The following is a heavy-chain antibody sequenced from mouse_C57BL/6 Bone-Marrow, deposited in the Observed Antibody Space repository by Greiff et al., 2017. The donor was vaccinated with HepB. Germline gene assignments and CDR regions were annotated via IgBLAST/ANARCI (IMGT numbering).Heavy chain of an antibody. J-gene: IGHJ2*01. V-gene: IGHV1-81*01. CDR3: ARSLPFITTVAY. CDR2: IYPRSGNT. Sequence: VQVVESGAELARPGASVKLSCKASGYTFTSYGISWVKQRTGQGLEWIGEIYPRSGNTYYNEKFKGKATLTADKSSSTAYMELRSLTSEDSAVYFCARSLPFITTVAYWGQGTTLTVSS. D-gene: IGHD1-1*01. CDR1: GYTFTSYG.